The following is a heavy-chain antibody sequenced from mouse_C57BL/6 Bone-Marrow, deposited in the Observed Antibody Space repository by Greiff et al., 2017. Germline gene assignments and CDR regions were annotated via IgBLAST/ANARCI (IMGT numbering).Heavy chain of an antibody. CDR3: ARSGSGYSFFDY. V-gene: IGHV1-81*01. Sequence: QVQLQQSGAELARPGASVKLSCKASGYTFTSYGISWVKQRTGQGLEWIGEIYPRSGNTYYNEKFTGKATLTADKSSSTAYMDLRSLTSEDSAVYCCARSGSGYSFFDYWGQGTTLTVSS. D-gene: IGHD3-2*02. CDR2: IYPRSGNT. CDR1: GYTFTSYG. J-gene: IGHJ2*01.